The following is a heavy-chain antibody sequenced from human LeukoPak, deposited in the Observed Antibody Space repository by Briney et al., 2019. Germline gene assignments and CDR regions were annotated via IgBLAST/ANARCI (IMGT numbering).Heavy chain of an antibody. CDR2: IKQDGSEK. CDR3: ARRGTSSSWAHFDY. Sequence: GGSLRLSCAASGXTFSSYWMTWVRQAPGKGLEWVAKIKQDGSEKYYVDSVKGRFTISRDNAKNSLYLQMNSLGAEDTAVYYCARRGTSSSWAHFDYWGQGTLVTVSS. D-gene: IGHD6-13*01. J-gene: IGHJ4*02. V-gene: IGHV3-7*05. CDR1: GXTFSSYW.